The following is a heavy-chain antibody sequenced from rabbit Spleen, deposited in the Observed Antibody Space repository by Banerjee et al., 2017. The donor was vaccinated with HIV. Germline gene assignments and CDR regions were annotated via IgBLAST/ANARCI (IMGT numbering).Heavy chain of an antibody. CDR2: IDPVFGIT. J-gene: IGHJ4*01. CDR3: ARDGAGGSYFAL. Sequence: QSLEESAGGLVQPGGSLKLSCKASGFTLSSYYMNWVRQAPGKGLEWIGYIDPVFGITYYANWVSGRFSISRENAQNTVFLQMTSLTAADTATYFCARDGAGGSYFALGGQGTLVTVS. D-gene: IGHD8-1*01. CDR1: GFTLSSYY. V-gene: IGHV1S7*01.